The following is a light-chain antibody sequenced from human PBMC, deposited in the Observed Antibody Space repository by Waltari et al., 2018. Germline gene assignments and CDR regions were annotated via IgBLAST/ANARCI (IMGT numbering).Light chain of an antibody. V-gene: IGKV1-39*01. CDR3: QQRYSIPRT. CDR2: STS. CDR1: QTISPY. Sequence: DIQMTQSPSSLSASIGDRVSITCRASQTISPYLDWFQQRPGKAPNLLIYSTSSLHSGVPSRFSGSGSGTDFTLTISSLQPEDFATYYCQQRYSIPRTFGQVTKVEMK. J-gene: IGKJ1*01.